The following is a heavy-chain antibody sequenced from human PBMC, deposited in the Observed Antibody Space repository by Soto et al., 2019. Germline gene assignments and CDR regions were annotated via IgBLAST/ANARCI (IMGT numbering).Heavy chain of an antibody. CDR3: ARGATPVYYYYGMDV. J-gene: IGHJ6*02. D-gene: IGHD3-16*01. Sequence: PSETLSLTCTVSGGSISSYYWSWIRQPPGKGLEWIGYIYYSGSTNYNPSLKSRVTISVDTSKNQFSLNLSSVTAADTAVYYCARGATPVYYYYGMDVWGQGTTVTVSS. CDR1: GGSISSYY. V-gene: IGHV4-59*01. CDR2: IYYSGST.